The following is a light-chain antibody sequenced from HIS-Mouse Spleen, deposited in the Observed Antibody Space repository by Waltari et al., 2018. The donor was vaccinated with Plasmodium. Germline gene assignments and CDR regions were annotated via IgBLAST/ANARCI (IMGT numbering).Light chain of an antibody. CDR2: EGS. Sequence: QSALTQPASVSGSPGQSTTISCTGTRSDVGNYTLVSWYQQHPGKAPKLMIYEGSKRPSGVSNRFAGSKSGNTASLTIAGLQAEDEADYYCCSYAGSRMVFGGGTKLTVL. CDR1: RSDVGNYTL. V-gene: IGLV2-23*01. J-gene: IGLJ2*01. CDR3: CSYAGSRMV.